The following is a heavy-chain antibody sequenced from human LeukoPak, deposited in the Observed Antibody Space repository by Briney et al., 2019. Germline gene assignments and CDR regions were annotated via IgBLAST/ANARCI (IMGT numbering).Heavy chain of an antibody. J-gene: IGHJ3*02. Sequence: SETLSLTCTVSGGSISSSSYYWGWIRQPPGKGLEWIGSIYYCGSTYYNPYLKSRVTISVDTSKNQFSLKLSSVTAADTAVYYCARHPYPVGALDDDAFDIWGQGTMVTVSS. CDR2: IYYCGST. D-gene: IGHD1-26*01. V-gene: IGHV4-39*01. CDR3: ARHPYPVGALDDDAFDI. CDR1: GGSISSSSYY.